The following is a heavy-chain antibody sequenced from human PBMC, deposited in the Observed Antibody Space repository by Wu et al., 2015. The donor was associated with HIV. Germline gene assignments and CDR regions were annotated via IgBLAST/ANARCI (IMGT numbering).Heavy chain of an antibody. J-gene: IGHJ3*01. CDR3: AKVGRWAGIVTITPDDAFDV. CDR1: GYTFTGYY. V-gene: IGHV1-2*02. D-gene: IGHD1-26*01. Sequence: QVQLVQSGAEVKKPGASVKVSCKASGYTFTGYYMHWVRQAPGQGLEWMGWINPNTGGTNYAQKFQGRVTMTRDTSISTAYMELSSLRSDDTTVYYCAKVGRWAGIVTITPDDAFDVWGQGTMVTVSS. CDR2: INPNTGGT.